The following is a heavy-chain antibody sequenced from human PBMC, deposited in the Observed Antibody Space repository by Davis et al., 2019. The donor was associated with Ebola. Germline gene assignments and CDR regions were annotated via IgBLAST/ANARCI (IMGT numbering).Heavy chain of an antibody. CDR3: ARAVAVSTHIDY. CDR1: GGSLSSMSYY. Sequence: MPGGSLRLSCTVSGGSLSSMSYYWGWIRQPPGKGLESIGNVYQSGGAYYNPSFKSRVAISLDKSKNQFSLRLTSVTAADTAIYYCARAVAVSTHIDYWGRGTLVTVSS. D-gene: IGHD6-19*01. J-gene: IGHJ4*02. V-gene: IGHV4-39*01. CDR2: VYQSGGA.